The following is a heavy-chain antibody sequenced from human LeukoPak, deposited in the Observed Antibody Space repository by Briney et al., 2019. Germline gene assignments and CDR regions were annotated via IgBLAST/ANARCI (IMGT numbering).Heavy chain of an antibody. Sequence: PSETLSLTCAVYGGSFSGYYWSWIRQPPGKGLEWIGEINHSGSTNYNPSLKSRVTISVDTSKNQFSLKLSSVTAADTAVYYCARGRDGYNYFYYYYYMDVWGKGTTVTVSS. CDR2: INHSGST. J-gene: IGHJ6*03. V-gene: IGHV4-34*01. CDR3: ARGRDGYNYFYYYYYMDV. D-gene: IGHD5-24*01. CDR1: GGSFSGYY.